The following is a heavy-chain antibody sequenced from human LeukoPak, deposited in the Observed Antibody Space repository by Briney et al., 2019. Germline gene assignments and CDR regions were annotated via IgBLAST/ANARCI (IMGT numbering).Heavy chain of an antibody. CDR3: ASHANIAVAGTVDY. J-gene: IGHJ4*02. CDR1: GFTFSSYS. CDR2: ISSSSSTI. D-gene: IGHD6-19*01. Sequence: GGSLRLSCAASGFTFSSYSMNWVRQAPGKGLEWVSYISSSSSTIYYADSVKGRFTISRDNAKNSLYLQMNSLRAEDTALYYCASHANIAVAGTVDYWGQGTLVTVSS. V-gene: IGHV3-48*04.